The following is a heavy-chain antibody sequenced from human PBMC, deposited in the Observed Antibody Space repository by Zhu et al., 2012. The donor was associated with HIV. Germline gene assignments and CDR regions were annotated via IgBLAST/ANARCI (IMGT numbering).Heavy chain of an antibody. CDR1: GGSISSHY. D-gene: IGHD3-10*01. Sequence: QVQLHESGPGLVKPSETLSLTCTVSGGSISSHYWSWIRQPPGKGLEWIGYIYYSGSTNYNPSVKSRVTMSVDTSKNQFSLKLRSVTAADTAVYYCARVLRPLMVRGVSRAVLLDYWGQGTLVTVSS. J-gene: IGHJ4*02. CDR2: IYYSGST. CDR3: ARVLRPLMVRGVSRAVLLDY. V-gene: IGHV4-59*11.